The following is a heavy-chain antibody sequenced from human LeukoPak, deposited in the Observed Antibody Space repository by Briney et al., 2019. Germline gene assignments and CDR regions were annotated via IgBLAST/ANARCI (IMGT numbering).Heavy chain of an antibody. D-gene: IGHD3-9*01. V-gene: IGHV1-18*01. J-gene: IGHJ3*02. CDR3: ARDDGAPSYYDILTGYYPEAFDI. Sequence: ASVKVSCKASGYTFTSYGISWVRQAPGQGLEWMGWISAYNGNTNYAQKLQGRVTMTTDTSTSTAHMELRSLRSDDTAVYYCARDDGAPSYYDILTGYYPEAFDIWGQGTMVTVSS. CDR1: GYTFTSYG. CDR2: ISAYNGNT.